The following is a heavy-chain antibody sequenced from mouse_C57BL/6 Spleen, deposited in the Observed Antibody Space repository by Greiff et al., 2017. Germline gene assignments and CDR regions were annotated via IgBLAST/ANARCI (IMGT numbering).Heavy chain of an antibody. CDR3: ARMNYYGSSNHWYFDV. CDR2: ISGGGGNT. CDR1: GFTFSSYT. Sequence: EVMLVESGGGLVKPGGSLKLSCAASGFTFSSYTMSWVRQTPEKRLEWVATISGGGGNTYYPDSVKGRFTISRANAKNTLYLQMSSLRSEDTALYYCARMNYYGSSNHWYFDVWGTGTTVTVSS. D-gene: IGHD1-1*01. V-gene: IGHV5-9*01. J-gene: IGHJ1*03.